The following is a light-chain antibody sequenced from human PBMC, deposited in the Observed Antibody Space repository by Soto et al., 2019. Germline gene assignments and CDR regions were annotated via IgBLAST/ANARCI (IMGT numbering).Light chain of an antibody. Sequence: NFMLTQPHSVSESPGKTVIISCTGSSGRIASNSVQWFQQRPGSAPTTVIYEDNHRPSGVPDRFSGSIDSSSNSASLTIAGLKTEDEADYYCQSYHSTKRRVFGSGTQLTVL. CDR3: QSYHSTKRRV. CDR1: SGRIASNS. V-gene: IGLV6-57*02. J-gene: IGLJ7*01. CDR2: EDN.